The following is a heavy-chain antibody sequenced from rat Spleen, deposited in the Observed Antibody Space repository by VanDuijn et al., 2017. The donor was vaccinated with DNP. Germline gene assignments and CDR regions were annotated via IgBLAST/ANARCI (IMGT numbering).Heavy chain of an antibody. J-gene: IGHJ2*01. CDR2: ISFSGST. CDR3: ARWVRYFDS. CDR1: GYSITSNY. V-gene: IGHV3-1*01. D-gene: IGHD1-1*01. Sequence: EVQLQESGPGLVKPSQSLSLTCSVTGYSITSNYWGWIRKFPGNKMEWMAYISFSGSTRYNPSLKSRISITRDTSENQFFLHLNSVTTEDTATYYCARWVRYFDSWGQGVMVTVSS.